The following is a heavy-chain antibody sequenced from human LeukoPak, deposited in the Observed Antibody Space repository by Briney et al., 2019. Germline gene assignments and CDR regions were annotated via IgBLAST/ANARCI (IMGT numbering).Heavy chain of an antibody. CDR2: IYYSGST. CDR3: ARLVVPAARENWFDP. D-gene: IGHD2-2*01. Sequence: SQTLSLTCTVSGGSISSGGYYWSWICQHPGKGLEWIGYIYYSGSTYYNPSLKSRVTISVDTSKNQFSLKLSSVTAADTAVYYCARLVVPAARENWFDPWGQGTLVTVSS. J-gene: IGHJ5*02. CDR1: GGSISSGGYY. V-gene: IGHV4-31*03.